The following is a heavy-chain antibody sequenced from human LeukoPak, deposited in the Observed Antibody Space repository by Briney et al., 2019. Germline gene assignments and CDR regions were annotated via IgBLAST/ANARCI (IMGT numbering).Heavy chain of an antibody. CDR1: GFTFSSYS. V-gene: IGHV3-21*01. D-gene: IGHD2-2*02. CDR3: ARRVPAAIGSYYYMDV. CDR2: ISSSSSNI. J-gene: IGHJ6*03. Sequence: GGSLRLSCAASGFTFSSYSMNWVRQAPGKGLEWVSSISSSSSNIYYADSVKGRFTISRDNAKNSLYLQMNSLRAEDTAVYYCARRVPAAIGSYYYMDVWGKGTTVTVSS.